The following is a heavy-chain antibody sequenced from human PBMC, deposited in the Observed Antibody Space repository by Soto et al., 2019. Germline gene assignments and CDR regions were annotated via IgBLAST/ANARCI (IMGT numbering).Heavy chain of an antibody. J-gene: IGHJ4*02. CDR1: RYTFTDYY. D-gene: IGHD1-1*01. CDR3: WRAGLTTLELAIIY. V-gene: IGHV1-2*02. Sequence: QVQLVQSGAEVKKPGASVKVSCKASRYTFTDYYMHWVRQSPGQGLEWMGWIHPNSGVTKFPQKFQGRVIMTRDTSISTVYMELSGLTSDDTSVYYCWRAGLTTLELAIIYWGQGTLVTVSS. CDR2: IHPNSGVT.